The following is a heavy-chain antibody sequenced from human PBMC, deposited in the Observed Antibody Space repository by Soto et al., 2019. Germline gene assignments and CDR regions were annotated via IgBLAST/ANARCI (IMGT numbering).Heavy chain of an antibody. CDR2: INHSGCT. D-gene: IGHD3-10*01. CDR3: AREWEYYGSGSYYTRFYYYYMDV. CDR1: GGSISSYY. V-gene: IGHV4-59*12. J-gene: IGHJ6*03. Sequence: SETLSLTCTVSGGSISSYYWSWIRQPPGKGLEWIGYINHSGCTNYNPSLKSRVTISVDTSKNQFSLKLSSVTAADTAVYYCAREWEYYGSGSYYTRFYYYYMDVWGKGTTVTVSS.